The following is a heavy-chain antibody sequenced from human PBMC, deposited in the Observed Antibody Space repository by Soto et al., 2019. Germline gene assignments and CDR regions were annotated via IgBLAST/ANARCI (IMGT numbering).Heavy chain of an antibody. Sequence: PSETLSLTCTVSGGSISSYYWSWIRQPPGKGLEWIGYIYYSGSTNYNPSLKSRVTISVDTSKNQFSLKLSSVTAADTAVYYCATVRSTMVRGVIIGYYMDVWGKGTTVTVSS. CDR2: IYYSGST. V-gene: IGHV4-59*01. J-gene: IGHJ6*03. CDR1: GGSISSYY. D-gene: IGHD3-10*01. CDR3: ATVRSTMVRGVIIGYYMDV.